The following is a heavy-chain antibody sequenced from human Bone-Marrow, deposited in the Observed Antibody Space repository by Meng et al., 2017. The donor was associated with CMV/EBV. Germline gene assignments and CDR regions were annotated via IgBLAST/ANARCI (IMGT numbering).Heavy chain of an antibody. Sequence: GESLKISCAASGFTFSDYYMNWIRQAPGKGLEWVSYISSSSSYIYYADSVKGRFTISRDNAKNSLYLQMNSLRAEDTAVYYCARGLAGYCSSTSCLGNYWGQGTLVTVSS. J-gene: IGHJ4*02. V-gene: IGHV3-11*06. CDR3: ARGLAGYCSSTSCLGNY. CDR1: GFTFSDYY. CDR2: ISSSSSYI. D-gene: IGHD2-2*01.